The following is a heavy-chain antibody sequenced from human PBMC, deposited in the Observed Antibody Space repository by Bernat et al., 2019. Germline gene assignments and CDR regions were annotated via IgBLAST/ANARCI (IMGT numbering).Heavy chain of an antibody. CDR1: GYSFIDYF. D-gene: IGHD4-11*01. Sequence: QVQLVQSGAEVKKPGASVKVSCKASGYSFIDYFIHWVRQAPGQGPEWMGRINPKNGATNYAQRFQGRVTMTRDTSLTTAFLELSGLTFDDTAVYYCVPFYDYMRIWGQGTMVTVSS. CDR2: INPKNGAT. V-gene: IGHV1-2*06. J-gene: IGHJ3*01. CDR3: VPFYDYMRI.